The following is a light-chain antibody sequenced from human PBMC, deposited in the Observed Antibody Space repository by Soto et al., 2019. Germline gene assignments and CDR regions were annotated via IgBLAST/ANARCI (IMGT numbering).Light chain of an antibody. Sequence: EIVLTQSPATLSLSPGERATLSCRASQSVSSSLAWYQQKPGQAPRLLIYDASNRATGIPARFSGSGSGTDFTLTISSLEPEDFAVYYCQQRSNWPLGTFGQGTKVEIK. J-gene: IGKJ1*01. CDR1: QSVSSS. V-gene: IGKV3-11*01. CDR3: QQRSNWPLGT. CDR2: DAS.